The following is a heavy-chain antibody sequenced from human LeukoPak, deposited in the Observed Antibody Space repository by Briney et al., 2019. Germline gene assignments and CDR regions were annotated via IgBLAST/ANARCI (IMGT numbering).Heavy chain of an antibody. Sequence: SETLSLTCTVSGDSISSYYWTWIRQPAGKGLEWIGRVYTSGSSNYNPSLKSRVTMSVDTSKNQFSLRLSSVTAADTAMYYCARDPKYYDILTGAFDIWGQGTMVTVSS. D-gene: IGHD3-9*01. CDR3: ARDPKYYDILTGAFDI. J-gene: IGHJ3*02. V-gene: IGHV4-4*07. CDR2: VYTSGSS. CDR1: GDSISSYY.